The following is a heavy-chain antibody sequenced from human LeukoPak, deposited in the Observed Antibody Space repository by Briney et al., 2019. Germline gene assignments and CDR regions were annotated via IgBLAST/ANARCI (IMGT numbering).Heavy chain of an antibody. CDR3: ARQRASGTWWFDP. J-gene: IGHJ5*02. D-gene: IGHD1/OR15-1a*01. CDR1: GASIRSYF. Sequence: SETLSLTCSVSGASIRSYFWSWIRQSPGKGLEWIGYTSYNGDSDRNPSLKSRVTISLDMSKSQFSLKVRSVTAADSAVYYCARQRASGTWWFDPWGQGTLVTVSS. V-gene: IGHV4-59*08. CDR2: TSYNGDS.